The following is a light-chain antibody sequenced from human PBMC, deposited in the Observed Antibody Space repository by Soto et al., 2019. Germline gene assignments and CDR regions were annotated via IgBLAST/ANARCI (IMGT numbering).Light chain of an antibody. J-gene: IGLJ3*02. CDR2: LNSDGSH. CDR3: QTWGTGTDWV. Sequence: QLVLTQSPSASASLGASVKLTRTLSSGHSSYAIAWHQQQPEKGPRFLMKLNSDGSHTKGDGIPDRFSGSSSGAERYLTISRLQSEDEADYYCQTWGTGTDWVFGGGTKLTVL. V-gene: IGLV4-69*01. CDR1: SGHSSYA.